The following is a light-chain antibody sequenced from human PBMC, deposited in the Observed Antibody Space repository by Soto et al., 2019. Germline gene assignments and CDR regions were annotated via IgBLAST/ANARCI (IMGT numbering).Light chain of an antibody. J-gene: IGKJ1*01. Sequence: EILFTQSPGTLSLSPGERATLYCRASQSVSNNYLAWYQQKPRQAPRLITYGASNRANGIPDRFSGSGSGTDFTLTISRLEPEDFAVYYCQQYGSSPTWTFGQGTKVDIK. CDR3: QQYGSSPTWT. CDR1: QSVSNNY. V-gene: IGKV3-20*01. CDR2: GAS.